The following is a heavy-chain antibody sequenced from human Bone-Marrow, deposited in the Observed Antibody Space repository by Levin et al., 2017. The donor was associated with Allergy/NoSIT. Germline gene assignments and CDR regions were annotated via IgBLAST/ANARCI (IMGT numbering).Heavy chain of an antibody. V-gene: IGHV3-43*01. CDR2: ISWDGGST. Sequence: PGGSLRLSCAASGFTFDDYTMHWVRQAPGKGLEWVSLISWDGGSTYYADSVKGRFTISRDNSKNSLYLQMNSLRTEDTALYYCAKDFTVTPSGNVDYWGQGTLVTVSS. CDR1: GFTFDDYT. CDR3: AKDFTVTPSGNVDY. D-gene: IGHD4-17*01. J-gene: IGHJ4*02.